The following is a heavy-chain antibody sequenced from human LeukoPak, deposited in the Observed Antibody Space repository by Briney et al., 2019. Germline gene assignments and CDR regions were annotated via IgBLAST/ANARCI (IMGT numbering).Heavy chain of an antibody. Sequence: SETLSLTCAVSGYSISSDYYWGWIRQPPGKGLEWIGNIYHSGITYYNPSLKSRVTISVDTSKNQFSLKLSSVTAADTAVYYCARVARSTTSCYAGYYYYMDVWGKGTTVTVSS. CDR1: GYSISSDYY. CDR2: IYHSGIT. CDR3: ARVARSTTSCYAGYYYYMDV. D-gene: IGHD2-2*01. V-gene: IGHV4-38-2*01. J-gene: IGHJ6*03.